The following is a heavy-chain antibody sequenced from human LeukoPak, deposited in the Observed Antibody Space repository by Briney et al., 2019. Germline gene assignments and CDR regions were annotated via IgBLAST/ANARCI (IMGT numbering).Heavy chain of an antibody. CDR1: GGTFSSYA. D-gene: IGHD3-22*01. V-gene: IGHV1-18*01. J-gene: IGHJ4*02. CDR3: ARARSYYYDSSDLDY. Sequence: ASVKVSCKASGGTFSSYAISWVRQAPGQGLEWMGWISAYNGNTNYAQKLQGRVTMTTDTSTSTAYMELRSLRSDDTAVYYCARARSYYYDSSDLDYWGQGTLVTVSS. CDR2: ISAYNGNT.